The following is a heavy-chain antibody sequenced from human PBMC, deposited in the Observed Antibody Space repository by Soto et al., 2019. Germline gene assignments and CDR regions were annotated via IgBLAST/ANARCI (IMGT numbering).Heavy chain of an antibody. Sequence: QITLKESGPTLVKPTQTLTLTCTFSGFSLSTSSGVGVGWIRQPPGKALKWLAFIYWDDEKRYSPSLKSRLTVTKDTSKNQVVLIVTNMDPVDTATYYCAHILGIGGYYEGFDYWGQGALVTVSS. CDR1: GFSLSTSSGVG. CDR2: IYWDDEK. J-gene: IGHJ4*02. CDR3: AHILGIGGYYEGFDY. D-gene: IGHD1-26*01. V-gene: IGHV2-5*02.